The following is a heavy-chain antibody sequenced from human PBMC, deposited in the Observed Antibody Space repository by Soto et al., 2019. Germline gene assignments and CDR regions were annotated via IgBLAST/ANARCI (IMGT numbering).Heavy chain of an antibody. D-gene: IGHD5-12*01. CDR1: GDTFNDYY. V-gene: IGHV1-2*04. CDR3: ARESGGATATLDYYYFYMDV. CDR2: INPNGGVT. Sequence: QVQLVQSGAEVKKPGASVTVSCRSSGDTFNDYYIHWVRQAPGQGLEWMGWINPNGGVTKYAQKCQGWVSMTRDTSIRTGYMHLSRLRSDDTAVYYCARESGGATATLDYYYFYMDVWGTGTTVTVSS. J-gene: IGHJ6*03.